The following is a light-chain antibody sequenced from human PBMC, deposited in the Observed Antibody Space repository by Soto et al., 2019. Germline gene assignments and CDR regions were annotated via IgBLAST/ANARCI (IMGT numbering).Light chain of an antibody. CDR3: QQYHSYYT. V-gene: IGKV1-5*01. CDR1: QSIRSS. CDR2: GAS. J-gene: IGKJ2*01. Sequence: DIQMTQSPSTLSSSVGDRVTLTCRASQSIRSSWSWYQQKPGKAPKLLISGASTLESGVPSRFTGSGSGTEFTLTISSLHPDDFATYYCQQYHSYYTFGQGTKLEIK.